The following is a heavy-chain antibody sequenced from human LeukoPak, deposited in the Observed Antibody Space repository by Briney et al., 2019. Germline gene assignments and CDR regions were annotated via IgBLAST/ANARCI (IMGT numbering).Heavy chain of an antibody. D-gene: IGHD3-22*01. V-gene: IGHV3-11*01. J-gene: IGHJ4*02. CDR3: ARNFRQPMIVVGSFDY. Sequence: GGSLRLSCAASGFTFSTYWMSWIRQAPGKGLEWVSYISSSGSTIYYADSVKGRFTISRDNAKNSLYLQMNSLRAEDTAVYYCARNFRQPMIVVGSFDYWGQGTLVTVSS. CDR1: GFTFSTYW. CDR2: ISSSGSTI.